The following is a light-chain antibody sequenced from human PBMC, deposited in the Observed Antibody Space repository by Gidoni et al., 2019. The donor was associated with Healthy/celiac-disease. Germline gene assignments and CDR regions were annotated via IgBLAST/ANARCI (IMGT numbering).Light chain of an antibody. CDR1: NIGSKS. Sequence: SYVLTQPPSASVAPGKTARITCGGNNIGSKSVHWYQQKPGQAPVLVIYYDSDRPSGIPERFAGSNSGNTATLTISRVEAGDEADYYCQVWDSSTGVFGTGTKVTVL. V-gene: IGLV3-21*04. J-gene: IGLJ1*01. CDR3: QVWDSSTGV. CDR2: YDS.